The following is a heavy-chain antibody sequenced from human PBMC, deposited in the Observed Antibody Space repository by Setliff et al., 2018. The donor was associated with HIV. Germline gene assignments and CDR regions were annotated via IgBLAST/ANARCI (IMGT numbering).Heavy chain of an antibody. CDR1: GGSFSGYY. CDR3: ARGLGHYGSGSSLPLGY. J-gene: IGHJ4*02. CDR2: INHSGSA. Sequence: SETLSLTCAVYGGSFSGYYWTWIRQPPGKGLEWIGEINHSGSADYNPSLNSRVLISVDTSKNQFSLKMLSVTAADTAVYYCARGLGHYGSGSSLPLGYWGQGTLVTVSS. D-gene: IGHD3-10*01. V-gene: IGHV4-34*01.